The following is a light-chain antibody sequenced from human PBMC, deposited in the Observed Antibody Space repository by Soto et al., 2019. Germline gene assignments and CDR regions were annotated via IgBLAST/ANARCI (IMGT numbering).Light chain of an antibody. CDR3: HQYHSPPQT. Sequence: EIVLMQSPGTLSLSPGERATLSCRASQTMTRAYVAWYQQKPVQAPRLLIYAASYRATGISDKFSGSGSGTDFSLTISRLEPEDSAVYYCHQYHSPPQTFGQGTKVDIK. CDR2: AAS. J-gene: IGKJ2*01. CDR1: QTMTRAY. V-gene: IGKV3-20*01.